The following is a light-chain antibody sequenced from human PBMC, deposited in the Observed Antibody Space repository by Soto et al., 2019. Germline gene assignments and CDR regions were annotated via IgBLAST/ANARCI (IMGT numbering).Light chain of an antibody. CDR2: EVS. CDR1: SSDVGGYNY. V-gene: IGLV2-14*01. J-gene: IGLJ2*01. Sequence: QSSLTQPASVSGSPGQSITISCTGTSSDVGGYNYVSWYQQHPGKAPKLMIYEVSNRPSGVSNRFSGSKSGNTASLTISGRQAEDEADYYCSSYTSSSTLVVFGGGTKVTVL. CDR3: SSYTSSSTLVV.